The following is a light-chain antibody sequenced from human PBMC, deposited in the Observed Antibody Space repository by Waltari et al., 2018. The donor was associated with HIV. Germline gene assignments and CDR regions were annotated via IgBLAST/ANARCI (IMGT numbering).Light chain of an antibody. CDR1: SSDIGAYNS. CDR2: EVP. CDR3: TSYTSISTLV. V-gene: IGLV2-14*01. J-gene: IGLJ1*01. Sequence: QSALTQPASVSGSPGQSITISCTGTSSDIGAYNSVSWSQHHPGKVPTLLIYEVPNRPAGVPLRFSGSKSGNTASLTISGLQAEDEADFYCTSYTSISTLVFGTGTKVTVL.